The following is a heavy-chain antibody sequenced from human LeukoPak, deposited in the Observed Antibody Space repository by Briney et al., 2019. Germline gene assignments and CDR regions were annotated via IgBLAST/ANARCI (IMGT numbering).Heavy chain of an antibody. Sequence: GSLRLSCAASGFTFNNHYMTWVRQAPGKGLEWVANIKQDGSETYYLDSVKGRFTISRDNAKNSLYLQMNNVRAEDTAVYYCARDSLGGSCYVSWGQGTLVTVSA. CDR3: ARDSLGGSCYVS. J-gene: IGHJ5*02. CDR2: IKQDGSET. V-gene: IGHV3-7*04. D-gene: IGHD3-22*01. CDR1: GFTFNNHY.